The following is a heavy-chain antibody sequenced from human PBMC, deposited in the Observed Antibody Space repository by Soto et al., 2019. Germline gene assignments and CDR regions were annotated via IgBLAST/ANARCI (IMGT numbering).Heavy chain of an antibody. Sequence: SETLSLTCAVYGGSFSGYYWSWIRQPPGKGLEWIGEINHSGSTNYNPSLKSRVTISVDTSKNQFSLKLSSVTAADTAVYYCASPDYSSSWYGNWFDPWGQGTLVTVS. CDR2: INHSGST. CDR1: GGSFSGYY. J-gene: IGHJ5*02. V-gene: IGHV4-34*01. D-gene: IGHD6-13*01. CDR3: ASPDYSSSWYGNWFDP.